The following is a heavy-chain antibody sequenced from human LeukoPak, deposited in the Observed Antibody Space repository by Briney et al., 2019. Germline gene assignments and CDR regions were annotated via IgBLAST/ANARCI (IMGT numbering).Heavy chain of an antibody. V-gene: IGHV3-21*01. CDR3: ASGLGPMALFDY. J-gene: IGHJ4*02. CDR2: INSSSTYI. CDR1: GLTFSRYS. D-gene: IGHD3-10*01. Sequence: GGAVRLSCAASGLTFSRYSMKWVGQAPGKGVEAISSINSSSTYIYYAASLKGPFTISRDNAKNSLYLQMTSLRAEDTAVYYCASGLGPMALFDYWGQGTLVTVSS.